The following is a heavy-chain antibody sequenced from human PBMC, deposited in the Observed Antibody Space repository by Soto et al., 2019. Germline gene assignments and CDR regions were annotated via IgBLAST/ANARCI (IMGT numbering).Heavy chain of an antibody. J-gene: IGHJ1*01. Sequence: EVQLLESGGGLVQPGGSLRLSCAASGFTFSTNDMSWVRQAPGKGLEWVSSITASGGNTYYADSVKGRFTISRDNSKNTLCLQMNSWRAEDRAGYYWARKWEGWGQVTLVTVSS. CDR1: GFTFSTND. CDR2: ITASGGNT. V-gene: IGHV3-23*01. D-gene: IGHD1-26*01. CDR3: ARKWEG.